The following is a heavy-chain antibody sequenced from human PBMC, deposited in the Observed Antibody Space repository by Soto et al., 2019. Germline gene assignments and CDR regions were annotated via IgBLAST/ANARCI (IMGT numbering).Heavy chain of an antibody. CDR3: ATYYFGSGSYYRFDN. J-gene: IGHJ4*02. CDR2: ISASDGST. Sequence: ASVTGSFTASGYSFRSRFSLVRQAHRQGLEWMGWISASDGSTNSAQKFRGRISLTTDTSTNTAYLDLLSLTSDDTAVYFCATYYFGSGSYYRFDNWGQGTLVNVSS. D-gene: IGHD3-10*01. CDR1: GYSFRSR. V-gene: IGHV1-18*01.